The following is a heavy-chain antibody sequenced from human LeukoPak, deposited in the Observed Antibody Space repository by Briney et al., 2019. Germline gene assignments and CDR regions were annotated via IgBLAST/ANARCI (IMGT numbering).Heavy chain of an antibody. D-gene: IGHD6-19*01. CDR3: AKHIAVGNRALDI. J-gene: IGHJ3*02. V-gene: IGHV3-23*01. CDR1: GFTFSNYA. CDR2: ISGNGGTT. Sequence: GGSLRLSCVASGFTFSNYAMSGVRQAPGKGLEYVSAISGNGGTTYYADSVKGRFTISRDNSKDTLYLQMNSLSAKETAVYFCAKHIAVGNRALDIWGQGTMVTVSS.